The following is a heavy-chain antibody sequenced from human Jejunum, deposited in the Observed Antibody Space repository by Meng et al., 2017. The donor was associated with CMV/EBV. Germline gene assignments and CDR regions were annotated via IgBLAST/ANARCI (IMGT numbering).Heavy chain of an antibody. CDR2: IYYSGST. D-gene: IGHD5/OR15-5a*01. Sequence: CTVPGGSISSGDYYWSWIRQPPGKGLEWIGYIYYSGSTYYNASLKSRLTISVDTSKKQFSLNLSSVTAADTAVYYCARGRAGLHFDYWGQGTLVTVSS. CDR3: ARGRAGLHFDY. CDR1: GGSISSGDYY. J-gene: IGHJ4*02. V-gene: IGHV4-30-4*01.